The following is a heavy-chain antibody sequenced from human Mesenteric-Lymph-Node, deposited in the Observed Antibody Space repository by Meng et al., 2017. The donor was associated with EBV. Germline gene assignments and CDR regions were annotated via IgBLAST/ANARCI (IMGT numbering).Heavy chain of an antibody. J-gene: IGHJ4*02. CDR3: AKDPRRYYDVLTGLYADS. Sequence: QVQLEESGGGVFQPGRYLWLSCEACGFTFSTYGMHWVRQTPRKGLEWVAVMSYDGSDIYYGDSVKGRFTIPRDNSKNTLYLQMNSLRVEDTAVYYCAKDPRRYYDVLTGLYADSWGQGTLVTVYS. CDR1: GFTFSTYG. V-gene: IGHV3-30*18. CDR2: MSYDGSDI. D-gene: IGHD3-9*01.